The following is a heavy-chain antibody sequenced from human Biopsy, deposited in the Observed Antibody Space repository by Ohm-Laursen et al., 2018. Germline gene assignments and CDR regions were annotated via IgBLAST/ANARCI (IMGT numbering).Heavy chain of an antibody. Sequence: GTLSLTCTVSGGSFTGHYWTWIRQPPGKGLEWIGHISHTGYTSYKSSLKSRVTISSDTSRKHFSLRLTSLAAADTAVYYWARGSNEYGGLYFPHWGQGTLVTVSS. CDR2: ISHTGYT. D-gene: IGHD4-23*01. CDR3: ARGSNEYGGLYFPH. CDR1: GGSFTGHY. V-gene: IGHV4-59*11. J-gene: IGHJ1*01.